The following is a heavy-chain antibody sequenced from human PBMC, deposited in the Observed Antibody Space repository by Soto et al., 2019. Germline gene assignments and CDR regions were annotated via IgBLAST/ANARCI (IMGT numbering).Heavy chain of an antibody. CDR2: INPNSGGT. J-gene: IGHJ6*03. Sequence: ASVKVSCKASGYTFTGYYMHWVRQAPGQGLEWMGWINPNSGGTNYAQKFQGWVTMTRDTSISTAYMELSRLRSDDTAVYYCARVGYSIFGVVRPYYYYYMDVWGKGTTVTVSS. CDR3: ARVGYSIFGVVRPYYYYYMDV. V-gene: IGHV1-2*04. CDR1: GYTFTGYY. D-gene: IGHD3-3*01.